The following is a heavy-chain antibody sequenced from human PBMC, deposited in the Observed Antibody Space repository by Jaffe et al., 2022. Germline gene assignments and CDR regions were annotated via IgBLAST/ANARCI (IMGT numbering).Heavy chain of an antibody. CDR3: AKRGKITIFGVVIMENYYYYYMDV. CDR2: IRYDGSNK. CDR1: GFTFSSYG. D-gene: IGHD3-3*01. J-gene: IGHJ6*03. V-gene: IGHV3-30*02. Sequence: QVQLVESGGGVVQPGGSLRLSCAASGFTFSSYGMHWVRQAPGKGLEWVAFIRYDGSNKYYADSVKGRFTISRDNSKNTLYLQMNSLRAEDTAVYYCAKRGKITIFGVVIMENYYYYYMDVWGKGTTVTVSS.